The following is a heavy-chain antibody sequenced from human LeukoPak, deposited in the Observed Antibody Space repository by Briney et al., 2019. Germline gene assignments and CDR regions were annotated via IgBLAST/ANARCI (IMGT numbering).Heavy chain of an antibody. D-gene: IGHD2-15*01. CDR1: GFSFSAYG. Sequence: PGRSLRLSCAASGFSFSAYGMHWVRQAPGKGLEWVAYIWYDGSNKEYANFVKGRFTISRDTSKSTVNLQMNSLRPEDTAVYYSARDLLGLPHKYFASWRQGTLVTVSS. V-gene: IGHV3-33*01. CDR2: IWYDGSNK. CDR3: ARDLLGLPHKYFAS. J-gene: IGHJ4*02.